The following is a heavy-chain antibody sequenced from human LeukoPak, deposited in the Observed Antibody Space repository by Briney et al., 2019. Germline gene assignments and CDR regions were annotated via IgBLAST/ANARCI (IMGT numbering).Heavy chain of an antibody. V-gene: IGHV4-39*07. CDR3: ASRNFYYYYMDV. Sequence: SETLSLTCTVSGGSISSSNNYWGWIRQPPGKGREWIGSVYYSGSTYYNPSLKSPVTISVDTSQNQFSLKLSSVTAADTAVYYCASRNFYYYYMDVWGKGTTVTVSS. J-gene: IGHJ6*03. CDR1: GGSISSSNNY. CDR2: VYYSGST.